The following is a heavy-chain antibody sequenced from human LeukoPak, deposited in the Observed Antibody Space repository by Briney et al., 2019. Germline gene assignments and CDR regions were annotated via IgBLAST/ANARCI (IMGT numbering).Heavy chain of an antibody. CDR3: ARDAYDSSGYYYPNWFDP. CDR2: IIPIFGIA. CDR1: GGTFSSYA. J-gene: IGHJ5*02. Sequence: ASVKVSCKASGGTFSSYAISWVRQAPGQGLEWMGGIIPIFGIANYAQKFQGRVTITTDESTSTAYMELSSLRSEDTAVYYCARDAYDSSGYYYPNWFDPWGQGTLVTVSS. V-gene: IGHV1-69*05. D-gene: IGHD3-22*01.